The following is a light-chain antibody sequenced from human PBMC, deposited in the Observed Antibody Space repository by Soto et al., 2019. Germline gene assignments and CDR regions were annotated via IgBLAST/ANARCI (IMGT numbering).Light chain of an antibody. CDR3: CSYAGSRTFVV. CDR1: SSDIGSYNL. V-gene: IGLV2-23*01. CDR2: EAT. Sequence: QSVLTQPASVSGSPGQSITISCTGTSSDIGSYNLVSWFQKHPGKAPKVMIYEATKRPSGVSNRFSGSKSGNTASLTISGLQAEDEADYYCCSYAGSRTFVVFGGGTKLTVL. J-gene: IGLJ2*01.